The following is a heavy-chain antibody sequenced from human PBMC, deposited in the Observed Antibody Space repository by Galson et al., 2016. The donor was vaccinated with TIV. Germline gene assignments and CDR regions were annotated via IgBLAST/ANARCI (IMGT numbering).Heavy chain of an antibody. J-gene: IGHJ6*03. CDR1: GASISYGGFY. V-gene: IGHV4-61*08. Sequence: LSLTCTVSGASISYGGFYWTWIRQSPGKGLEWIGYIYYSGSTNYNPSLKSRVTISRDTSKNRFSLKLTSVTAADTAVYYCARDTSMVVTIDHFAYYMDVWGRGTTVTVSS. CDR2: IYYSGST. CDR3: ARDTSMVVTIDHFAYYMDV. D-gene: IGHD2-21*02.